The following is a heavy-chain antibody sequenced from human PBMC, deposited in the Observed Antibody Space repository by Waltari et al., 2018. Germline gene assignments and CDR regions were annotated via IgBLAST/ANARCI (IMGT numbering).Heavy chain of an antibody. D-gene: IGHD7-27*01. V-gene: IGHV3-48*03. J-gene: IGHJ5*02. Sequence: EVQLVESGGGLVKPGGSLRLSCVASGFTCNSYETNRVSQATGNGVEWIAYTSGGNTRYYADSVWGRFTISRNNAKNAVYLQMNSLRVEDTAIYYCARAGRNRGLHPLSSGWFDPWGQGTLVTVSS. CDR3: ARAGRNRGLHPLSSGWFDP. CDR2: TSGGNTR. CDR1: GFTCNSYE.